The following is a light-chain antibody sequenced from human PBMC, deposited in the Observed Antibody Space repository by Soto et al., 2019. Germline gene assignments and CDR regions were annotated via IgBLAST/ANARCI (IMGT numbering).Light chain of an antibody. J-gene: IGLJ1*01. CDR2: DVS. V-gene: IGLV2-14*01. Sequence: QSALTQPASVSGSPGQSITISCTGTSSDVGGYNYVSWYQQHPGKAPKLMIYDVSNRPSGVSNRFSGSKSGNTASLTISGLQAEDEADYYCSSDTSSSIPYVFGTGTKVTVL. CDR3: SSDTSSSIPYV. CDR1: SSDVGGYNY.